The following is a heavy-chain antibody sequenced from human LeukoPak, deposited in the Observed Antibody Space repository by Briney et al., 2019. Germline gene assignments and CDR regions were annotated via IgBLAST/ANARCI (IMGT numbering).Heavy chain of an antibody. D-gene: IGHD6-13*01. CDR3: ARRRTTRAVAGTGSNYYYGMDV. J-gene: IGHJ6*02. Sequence: SETLSLTCNVSGGSVSSGSYYWSWIRQPPGKGLEWIGYIYYSGSTNYNPSLKSRVTISVDTSKNQFSLKLSSVTAADTAVYYCARRRTTRAVAGTGSNYYYGMDVWGQGTTVTVSS. CDR1: GGSVSSGSYY. CDR2: IYYSGST. V-gene: IGHV4-61*01.